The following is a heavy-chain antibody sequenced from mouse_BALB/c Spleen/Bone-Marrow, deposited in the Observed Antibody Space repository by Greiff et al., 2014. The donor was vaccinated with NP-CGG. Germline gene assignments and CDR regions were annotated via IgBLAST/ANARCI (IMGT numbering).Heavy chain of an antibody. Sequence: VQLQQSGGDLVRPGGSLKLSCAASGFTVILSSLSLFLPPPSPLLSFFSPLGSCGSYTYYPDSVKGRFTISRDNAKNTLYLQMSMLKAEDTAMYYCSRLSYDYDGAWFAYWGQGTLVTVSA. D-gene: IGHD2-4*01. CDR3: SRLSYDYDGAWFAY. CDR2: LGSCGSYT. J-gene: IGHJ3*01. CDR1: GFTVILSS. V-gene: IGHV5-6*01.